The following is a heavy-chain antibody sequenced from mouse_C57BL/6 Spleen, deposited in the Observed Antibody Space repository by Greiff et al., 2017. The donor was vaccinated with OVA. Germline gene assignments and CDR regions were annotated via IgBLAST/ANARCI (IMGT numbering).Heavy chain of an antibody. Sequence: VQLKQPGAELVKPGASVKLSCKASGYTFTSYWMHWVKQRPGRGLEWIGRIAPNSGGTKYNEKFKSKATLTVDKPSSTAYMQRSSLTSEDSAVYNCAKGGDGYYFDYWGQGTTLTVSS. J-gene: IGHJ2*01. CDR2: IAPNSGGT. V-gene: IGHV1-72*01. CDR3: AKGGDGYYFDY. D-gene: IGHD2-3*01. CDR1: GYTFTSYW.